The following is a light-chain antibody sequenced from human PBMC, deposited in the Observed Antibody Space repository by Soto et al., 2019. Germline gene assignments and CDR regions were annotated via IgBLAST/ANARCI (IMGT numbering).Light chain of an antibody. Sequence: DIQMTQSPSSLSASVGDRVTITCRASQSISSYLNWYQQKPGKAPKLLIYAASSLQSGVPSRFSGSGSGTDFTLTICSLQPEDFATYYCQQTYSTPWTFGQGTKVEIK. V-gene: IGKV1-39*01. CDR1: QSISSY. J-gene: IGKJ1*01. CDR2: AAS. CDR3: QQTYSTPWT.